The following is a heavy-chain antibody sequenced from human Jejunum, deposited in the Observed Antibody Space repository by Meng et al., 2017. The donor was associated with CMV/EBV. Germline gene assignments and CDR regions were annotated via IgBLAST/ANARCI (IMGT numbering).Heavy chain of an antibody. V-gene: IGHV2-5*02. CDR2: LYRGYCK. D-gene: IGHD1-26*01. Sequence: PTQPSTVTCSFSGFSPGLRGGVVGWIRQSPRKGLEWPVLLYRGYCKRYNPTLNSRLTIAKDTSKNEVVLTLTNMGPIDTGTYYCAHFVGGYYPSRPDYWGQGTLVTVSS. J-gene: IGHJ4*02. CDR3: AHFVGGYYPSRPDY. CDR1: GFSPGLRGGV.